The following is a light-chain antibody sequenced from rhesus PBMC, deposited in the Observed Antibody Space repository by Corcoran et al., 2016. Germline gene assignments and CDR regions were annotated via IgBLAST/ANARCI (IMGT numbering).Light chain of an antibody. CDR2: EVS. J-gene: IGKJ2*01. V-gene: IGKV2-104*02. CDR3: MQTLESPYS. Sequence: DIVMTQTPLSLPVTPGEPASISCRSSQSLLDSEEGNTYLDWYLQKPGQSPQLLIYEVSNRASGVPDRFSGSGADTDFTLKISRVRAEDVGVYYCMQTLESPYSFGQGTKVEIK. CDR1: QSLLDSEEGNTY.